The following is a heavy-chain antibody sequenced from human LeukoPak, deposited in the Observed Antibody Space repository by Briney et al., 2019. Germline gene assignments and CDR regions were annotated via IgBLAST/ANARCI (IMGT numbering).Heavy chain of an antibody. D-gene: IGHD3-10*01. V-gene: IGHV3-9*03. Sequence: GRSLRLSCAASGFTFDNFAMHWVRQAPGKGLEWVSGITWNSRVKTYTPSVKGRFTISRDNAKNSLDLQMSSLRPEDMAVYYCARSNEVRGVIWGDFDYWGQGTLVTVSS. CDR3: ARSNEVRGVIWGDFDY. CDR2: ITWNSRVK. J-gene: IGHJ4*02. CDR1: GFTFDNFA.